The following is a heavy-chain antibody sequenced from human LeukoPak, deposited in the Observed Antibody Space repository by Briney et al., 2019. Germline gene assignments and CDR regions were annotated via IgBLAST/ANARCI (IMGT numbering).Heavy chain of an antibody. Sequence: PSETLSLTCAVYGGSFSGYHWSWIRQPPGKGLEWIGEINHSGSTNYNPSLKSRVTISVDTSKNQFSLKLSSVTAADTAVYYCARVGFALQIDYWGQGTLVTVSS. D-gene: IGHD1-26*01. CDR2: INHSGST. J-gene: IGHJ4*02. CDR3: ARVGFALQIDY. V-gene: IGHV4-34*01. CDR1: GGSFSGYH.